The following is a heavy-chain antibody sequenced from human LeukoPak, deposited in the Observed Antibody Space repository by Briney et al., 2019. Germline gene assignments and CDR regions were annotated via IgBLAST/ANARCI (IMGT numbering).Heavy chain of an antibody. Sequence: GGSLRLSCAASGFTLDDYAMHWVRQAPGKGLEWVSLISWDGGSTYYADSVKGRFTISRDNSKNSLYLQMNSLRAEDTALYYCAKGDSTGTLGAHFDYWGQGTLVTVSS. V-gene: IGHV3-43D*04. CDR2: ISWDGGST. J-gene: IGHJ4*02. CDR3: AKGDSTGTLGAHFDY. D-gene: IGHD1-1*01. CDR1: GFTLDDYA.